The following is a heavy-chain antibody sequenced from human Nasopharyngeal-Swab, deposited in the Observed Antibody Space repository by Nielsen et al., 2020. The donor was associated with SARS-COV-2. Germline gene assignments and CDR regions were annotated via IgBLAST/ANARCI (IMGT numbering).Heavy chain of an antibody. CDR1: GFTFSSYG. J-gene: IGHJ6*04. CDR3: ATSKRGADV. D-gene: IGHD1-26*01. V-gene: IGHV3-33*01. Sequence: GESLKISCAASGFTFSSYGMHWVRQAPGKGLEWVAVIWYDGSNKYYADSVKGRFTISRDNSKNTLYLQMNSLRAKDTAVYYCATSKRGADVWGKGTTVTVSS. CDR2: IWYDGSNK.